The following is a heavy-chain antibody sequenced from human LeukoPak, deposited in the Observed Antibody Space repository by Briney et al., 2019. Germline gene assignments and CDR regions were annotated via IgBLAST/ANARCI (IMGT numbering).Heavy chain of an antibody. V-gene: IGHV5-51*03. Sequence: PGESLTISCKGSGYSFTSYWIGWVRQMPGKGLEWMGIIYPGDSDTRYSPSFQGQVTISADKSISTTYLQWSSLKASDSAMYYCAGVPAASPNWFDPWGQGTLVTVSS. J-gene: IGHJ5*02. CDR2: IYPGDSDT. D-gene: IGHD2-2*01. CDR3: AGVPAASPNWFDP. CDR1: GYSFTSYW.